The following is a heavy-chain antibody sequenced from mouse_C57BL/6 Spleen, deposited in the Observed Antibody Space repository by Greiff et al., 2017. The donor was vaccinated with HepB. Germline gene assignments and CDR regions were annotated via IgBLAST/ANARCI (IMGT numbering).Heavy chain of an antibody. J-gene: IGHJ2*01. CDR2: IDPSDSYT. D-gene: IGHD1-1*01. CDR1: GYTFTSYW. Sequence: QVQLKQPGAELVKPGASVKLSCKASGYTFTSYWMQWVKQRPGQGLEWIGEIDPSDSYTNYNQKFKGKATLTVDTSSSTAYMQLSSLTSEDSAVYYCARSYYYGSSPHYFDYWGQGTTLTVSS. CDR3: ARSYYYGSSPHYFDY. V-gene: IGHV1-50*01.